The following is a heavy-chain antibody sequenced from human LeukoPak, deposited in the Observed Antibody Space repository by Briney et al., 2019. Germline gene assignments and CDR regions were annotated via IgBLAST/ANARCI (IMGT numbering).Heavy chain of an antibody. V-gene: IGHV5-51*01. J-gene: IGHJ3*02. CDR2: IYPGDSDT. Sequence: GESLKISCKGSGYSFTSYWIGWVRQMPGKGLEWMGIIYPGDSDTRYSPSFQGQVTISADKSISTAYLQWSSLKASDTAMYYCARHNRRGSGSYYQRYAFDIWGQGTMVTVSS. D-gene: IGHD3-10*01. CDR1: GYSFTSYW. CDR3: ARHNRRGSGSYYQRYAFDI.